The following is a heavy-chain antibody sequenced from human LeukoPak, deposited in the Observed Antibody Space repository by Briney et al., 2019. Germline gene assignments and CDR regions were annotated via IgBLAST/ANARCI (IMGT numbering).Heavy chain of an antibody. CDR2: INPNSGGT. CDR3: GGGRLVTTKYYYYMDV. CDR1: GYTFTGYY. V-gene: IGHV1-2*02. J-gene: IGHJ6*03. D-gene: IGHD2-21*02. Sequence: ASVKVSCKASGYTFTGYYMHWVRQAPGQGLEWMGWINPNSGGTNYAQKFQGRVTMTRDTSISTAYMELSRLRSDDTAVYYCGGGRLVTTKYYYYMDVWGKGTTVTVSS.